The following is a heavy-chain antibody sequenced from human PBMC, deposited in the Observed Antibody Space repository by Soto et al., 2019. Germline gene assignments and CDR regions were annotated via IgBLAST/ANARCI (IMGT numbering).Heavy chain of an antibody. CDR3: ARGWGYDSTDYYYAY. CDR2: VIPICGTA. CDR1: GGSCNRHT. J-gene: IGHJ4*02. D-gene: IGHD3-22*01. Sequence: QVQLVQSGAEVRKPGSSVRVSCKASGGSCNRHTISWVRQAHGQVLEWMGGVIPICGTANHAQKFQGRVTIIADESTSKVYMELRRRGYDDTAIYYCARGWGYDSTDYYYAYWGQGTLVIVSS. V-gene: IGHV1-69*01.